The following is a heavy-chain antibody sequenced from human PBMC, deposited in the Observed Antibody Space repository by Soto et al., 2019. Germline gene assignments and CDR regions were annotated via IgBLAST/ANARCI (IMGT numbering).Heavy chain of an antibody. J-gene: IGHJ4*02. CDR1: GFTFSSYS. Sequence: GGSLRLSCAASGFTFSSYSMNWVRQAPGKGLEWVSSISSSSSYIYYADSVKGRFTISRDNAKNSLYLQMNSLRAEDTAVYYCARGRITMVRGVIIMYYFDYWGQGTLVTVSS. CDR2: ISSSSSYI. CDR3: ARGRITMVRGVIIMYYFDY. D-gene: IGHD3-10*01. V-gene: IGHV3-21*01.